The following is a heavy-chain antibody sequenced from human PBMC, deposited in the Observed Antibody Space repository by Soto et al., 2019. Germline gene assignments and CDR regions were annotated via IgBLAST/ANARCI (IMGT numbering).Heavy chain of an antibody. D-gene: IGHD3-3*01. Sequence: GGSLRLSCAASGFTFSSYGMHWVRQAPGKGLEWVAVIWYDGSNKYYADSVKGRFTISRDNSKNTLYLQMNSLRAEDTAVYYCARDEYYDFWSGYYTTAGLDYWGQGTLVTVSS. CDR2: IWYDGSNK. V-gene: IGHV3-33*01. J-gene: IGHJ4*02. CDR1: GFTFSSYG. CDR3: ARDEYYDFWSGYYTTAGLDY.